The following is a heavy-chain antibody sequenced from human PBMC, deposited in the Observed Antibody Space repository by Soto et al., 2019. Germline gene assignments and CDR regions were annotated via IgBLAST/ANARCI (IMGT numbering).Heavy chain of an antibody. V-gene: IGHV1-2*04. Sequence: ASVKVSCKASGYTFTGYYMHWVRQAPGQGLEWMGWINPNSGGTNYAQKFQGWVTMTRDTSISTAYMELSRLRSDDTAVYYCARERGPYCSSTSCYAEQDGWFDPWGQGTLVTVSS. CDR3: ARERGPYCSSTSCYAEQDGWFDP. J-gene: IGHJ5*02. CDR2: INPNSGGT. D-gene: IGHD2-2*01. CDR1: GYTFTGYY.